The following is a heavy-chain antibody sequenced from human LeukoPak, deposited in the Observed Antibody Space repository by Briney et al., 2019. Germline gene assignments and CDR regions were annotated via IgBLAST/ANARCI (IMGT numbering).Heavy chain of an antibody. D-gene: IGHD3-3*01. V-gene: IGHV4-59*01. CDR3: ARGGDFWSGYGYYYYGMDV. CDR1: GGSISSYY. Sequence: PSETLSLTCTVSGGSISSYYWSWIRQPPGKGLEWIGYIYYSGSTNYNPSLKSRVTISVDTSKNQFSLKLSTVTAADTAVYYCARGGDFWSGYGYYYYGMDVWGQGTTVTVSS. J-gene: IGHJ6*02. CDR2: IYYSGST.